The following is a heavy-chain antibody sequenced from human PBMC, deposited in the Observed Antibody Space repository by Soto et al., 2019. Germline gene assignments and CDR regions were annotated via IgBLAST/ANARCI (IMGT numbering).Heavy chain of an antibody. Sequence: QVQLVESGGGVVQPGRSLRLSCAASGFTFSSYGMHWVRQAPGKGLEWVAVIWYDGSNKYYADSVKGRFTISRDNSKTTLYLQMNSLRAEDTAVYYGARESLSNDFWSGRSFAYWGQGSLVTVCS. CDR2: IWYDGSNK. D-gene: IGHD3-3*01. CDR3: ARESLSNDFWSGRSFAY. V-gene: IGHV3-33*01. CDR1: GFTFSSYG. J-gene: IGHJ4*02.